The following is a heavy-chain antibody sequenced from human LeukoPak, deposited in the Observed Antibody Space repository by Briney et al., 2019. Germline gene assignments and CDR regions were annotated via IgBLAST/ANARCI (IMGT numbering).Heavy chain of an antibody. CDR1: GYTFTSYG. D-gene: IGHD5-18*01. CDR2: ISAYNGNT. Sequence: ASVKVSCKASGYTFTSYGISWVRQAPGQGLEWMGWISAYNGNTNYAQKLQGRVTMTTDASTSTAYMELRSLRSDDTAVYYCVRGNVDTAMVTWDYWGQGTLVTVSS. CDR3: VRGNVDTAMVTWDY. V-gene: IGHV1-18*01. J-gene: IGHJ4*02.